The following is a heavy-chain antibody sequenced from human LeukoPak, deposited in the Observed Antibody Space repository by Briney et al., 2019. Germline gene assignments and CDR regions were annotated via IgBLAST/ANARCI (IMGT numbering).Heavy chain of an antibody. CDR3: TIYKYGSYYGSYYFDY. J-gene: IGHJ4*02. D-gene: IGHD3-10*01. V-gene: IGHV3-15*01. Sequence: PGGSLRLSCAAAGFTFGDAWMNWVRQGPGKGLEWVGRIKSKSEGGRIEYAAGVKGRFTIARDHSKNTLYQQLNRLKTEDTGVYYCTIYKYGSYYGSYYFDYWGQGTLVTVSS. CDR2: IKSKSEGGRI. CDR1: GFTFGDAW.